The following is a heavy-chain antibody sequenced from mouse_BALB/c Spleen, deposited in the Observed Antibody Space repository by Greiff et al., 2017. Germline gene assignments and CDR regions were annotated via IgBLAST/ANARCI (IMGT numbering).Heavy chain of an antibody. CDR3: ARGVTTVVATRS. V-gene: IGHV14-3*02. CDR2: IDPANGNT. CDR1: GFNIKDTY. J-gene: IGHJ2*01. Sequence: EVQLHQTGAELVKPGASVKLSCTASGFNIKDTYMHWVKQRPEQGLEWIGRIDPANGNTKYDPKFQGKATITADTSSNTAYLQLSSLTSEDTAVYYCARGVTTVVATRSWGQGTTLTVSS. D-gene: IGHD1-1*01.